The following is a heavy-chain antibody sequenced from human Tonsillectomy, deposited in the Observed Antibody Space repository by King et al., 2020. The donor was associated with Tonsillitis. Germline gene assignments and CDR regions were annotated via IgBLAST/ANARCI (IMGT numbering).Heavy chain of an antibody. CDR2: IGPSSSRL. CDR3: ARDLGIDTYWDWYFDL. D-gene: IGHD7-27*01. Sequence: VQLVESGGGLVQPGGSLRLSCAASGFTFSRYSMNWVGQAPGKGLDWVSSIGPSSSRLYYADSVKGRFTISRDNGKNSLYLQMNSLRAGDTALYYCARDLGIDTYWDWYFDLWGRGTLVTVSS. V-gene: IGHV3-48*01. CDR1: GFTFSRYS. J-gene: IGHJ2*01.